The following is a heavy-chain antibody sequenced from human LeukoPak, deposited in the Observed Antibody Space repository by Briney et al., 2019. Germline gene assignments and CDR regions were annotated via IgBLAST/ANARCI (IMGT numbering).Heavy chain of an antibody. CDR2: IYYSGST. D-gene: IGHD2-2*01. V-gene: IGHV4-39*01. CDR3: ARQLGYCSSTSCYADKVDY. J-gene: IGHJ4*02. Sequence: PSETLSLTCTVSGGSISSSSYYWGWIRQPPRKGLEWIGSIYYSGSTYYNPSLKSRVTISVDTSKNQFSLKLSSVTAADTAVYYCARQLGYCSSTSCYADKVDYWGQGTLVPVSS. CDR1: GGSISSSSYY.